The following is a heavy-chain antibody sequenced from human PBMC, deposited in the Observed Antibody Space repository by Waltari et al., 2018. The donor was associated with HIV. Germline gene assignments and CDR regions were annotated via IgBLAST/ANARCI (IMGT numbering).Heavy chain of an antibody. D-gene: IGHD6-13*01. CDR2: VFHSGST. V-gene: IGHV4-38-2*01. J-gene: IGHJ4*02. CDR3: ARQPAPDSTWFQIYFDY. CDR1: DFSITSGHY. Sequence: QVQLQESGPGLVKPSDTLSLTCAVSDFSITSGHYWGWIRQSPGQGLELIGSVFHSGSTFYKPSFKSRVSISVDTSKNQFSLKLTSVTAADTAVYYCARQPAPDSTWFQIYFDYWGQGTVVTVSS.